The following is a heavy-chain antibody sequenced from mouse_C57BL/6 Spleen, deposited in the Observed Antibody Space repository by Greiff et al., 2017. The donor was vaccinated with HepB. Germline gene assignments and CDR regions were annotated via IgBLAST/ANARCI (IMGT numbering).Heavy chain of an antibody. J-gene: IGHJ3*01. CDR2: IDPSDSYT. D-gene: IGHD2-5*01. CDR3: ARPYSNSSAWFAY. CDR1: GYTFTSYW. Sequence: VQLQQPGAELVRPGTSVKLSCKASGYTFTSYWMHWVKQRPGQGLEWIGVIDPSDSYTNYNQKFKGKATLTVDTSSSTAYMQLSSLTSEDSAVYYCARPYSNSSAWFAYWGQGTLVTVSA. V-gene: IGHV1-59*01.